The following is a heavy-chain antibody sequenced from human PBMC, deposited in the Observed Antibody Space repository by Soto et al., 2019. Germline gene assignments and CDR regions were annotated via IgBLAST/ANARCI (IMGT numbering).Heavy chain of an antibody. V-gene: IGHV5-51*01. J-gene: IGHJ4*02. CDR3: ARQAYDTSGYRYFDF. CDR2: IYPYDSDT. Sequence: WESLKISCQTSGFSFTSHWIGWVRQMPGKGLEWMGIIYPYDSDTRYSPSFQGQVTISADKSIGTAYLQWSSLKASDTAIYFCARQAYDTSGYRYFDFWGQGTLVTVS. D-gene: IGHD3-22*01. CDR1: GFSFTSHW.